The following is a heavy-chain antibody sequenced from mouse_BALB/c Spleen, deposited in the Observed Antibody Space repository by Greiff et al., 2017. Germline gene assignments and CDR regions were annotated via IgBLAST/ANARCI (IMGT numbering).Heavy chain of an antibody. CDR3: ARQDYGNFYAMDY. CDR1: GYTFTSYW. V-gene: IGHV1-87*01. Sequence: VQLQQSGAELARPGASVKLSCTASGYTFTSYWMPWVQQRPGQGLEWIGAIYPGDGDTRYTQKFKGKATLTADKSSSTDYMQLSSLASEDSAVYYCARQDYGNFYAMDYWGQGTSVTVSS. J-gene: IGHJ4*01. CDR2: IYPGDGDT. D-gene: IGHD2-1*01.